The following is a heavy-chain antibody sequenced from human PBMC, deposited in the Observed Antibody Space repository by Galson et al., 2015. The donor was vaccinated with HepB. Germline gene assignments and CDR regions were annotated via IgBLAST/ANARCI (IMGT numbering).Heavy chain of an antibody. V-gene: IGHV3-7*01. D-gene: IGHD5-12*01. Sequence: SLRLSCAASGFIFSNYWMSRVRQAPGKGLEWVANIKQDGSEKYYVASVRGRFTISRDNAKNSLFLQMNSLRAEDTAVYYCTRDRKTDMVIYSGYDPWGQGTLVTVTS. CDR2: IKQDGSEK. CDR3: TRDRKTDMVIYSGYDP. CDR1: GFIFSNYW. J-gene: IGHJ5*02.